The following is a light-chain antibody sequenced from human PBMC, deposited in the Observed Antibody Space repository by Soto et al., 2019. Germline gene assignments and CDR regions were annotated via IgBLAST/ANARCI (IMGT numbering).Light chain of an antibody. Sequence: EIVLTQSPGTLSLSPGEGATLSCSASHSVASTYLAWYQQKPGLAPRLIIYGASNRASGTPDRFSGGGSGTDFTLTISSLEPEDFAVYYCQQYGSSSFTFGQGTKLEIK. V-gene: IGKV3-20*01. J-gene: IGKJ2*01. CDR2: GAS. CDR3: QQYGSSSFT. CDR1: HSVASTY.